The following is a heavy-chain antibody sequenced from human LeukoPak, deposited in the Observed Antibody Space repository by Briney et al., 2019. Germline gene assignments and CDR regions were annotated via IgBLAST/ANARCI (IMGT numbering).Heavy chain of an antibody. D-gene: IGHD5-18*01. CDR1: GGFSSSSDYY. Sequence: SETLSLTCTVSGGFSSSSDYYWAWLRQPPGKGLEWIGSIYYSGSTYYNLSLKSRVTISVDTSKNQFSLNVNSVIAADTAVYYCARGGYGYPEYFDYWGQGILVTVSS. CDR2: IYYSGST. V-gene: IGHV4-39*07. CDR3: ARGGYGYPEYFDY. J-gene: IGHJ4*02.